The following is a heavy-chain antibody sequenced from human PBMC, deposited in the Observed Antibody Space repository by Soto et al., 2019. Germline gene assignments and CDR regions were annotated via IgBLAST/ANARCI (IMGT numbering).Heavy chain of an antibody. J-gene: IGHJ5*02. CDR1: GDSIGGVGY. CDR3: SRSGVTGIVIPSHWFDP. D-gene: IGHD2-21*02. Sequence: SETLSLTCTVSGDSIGGVGYWSWIRQFPGRGLEWIGCISSSGSTYYNPALNNRISLSLDTYQNQFSLKILSVNAADTAIYYCSRSGVTGIVIPSHWFDPWGQGTLVTVSS. CDR2: ISSSGST. V-gene: IGHV4-31*03.